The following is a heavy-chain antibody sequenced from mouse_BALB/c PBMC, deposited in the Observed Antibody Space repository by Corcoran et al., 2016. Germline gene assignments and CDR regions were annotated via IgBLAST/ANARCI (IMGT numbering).Heavy chain of an antibody. D-gene: IGHD6-1*01. CDR1: GFSITSGYY. CDR3: ARWLQAMDY. J-gene: IGHJ4*01. Sequence: DVQLQESGPGLVKPSQSLSLTCSVTGFSITSGYYWNWIRQFPGNKLEWMGYIGYDGSNNYNPSLKNRISITRDTSKNQFFLRLNSVTTEDTATYYCARWLQAMDYWGQGTSVTVSS. V-gene: IGHV3-6*02. CDR2: IGYDGSN.